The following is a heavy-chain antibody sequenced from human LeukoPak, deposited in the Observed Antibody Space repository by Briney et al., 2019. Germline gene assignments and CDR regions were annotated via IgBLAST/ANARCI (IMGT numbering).Heavy chain of an antibody. V-gene: IGHV4-38-2*02. CDR1: GYSISSGYY. Sequence: SETLSLTCTVSGYSISSGYYWGWIRQPPGKGLEWIGEINHSGSTNYNPSLKSRVTISVDTSKNQFSLKLSSVTAADTAVYYCASLKGVRGAHTRPFFDYWGQGTLVTVSS. D-gene: IGHD3-10*01. CDR3: ASLKGVRGAHTRPFFDY. J-gene: IGHJ4*02. CDR2: INHSGST.